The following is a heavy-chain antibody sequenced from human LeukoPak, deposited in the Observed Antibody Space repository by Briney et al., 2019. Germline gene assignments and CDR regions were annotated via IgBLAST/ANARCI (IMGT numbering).Heavy chain of an antibody. CDR3: AKVDGDYRYYYYYGMDV. Sequence: DSVKGRFTIYRDNSKNTLFLQVNSLRAEDTAVYYCAKVDGDYRYYYYYGMDVWGQGTTVTVFS. V-gene: IGHV3-30*02. J-gene: IGHJ6*02. D-gene: IGHD4-17*01.